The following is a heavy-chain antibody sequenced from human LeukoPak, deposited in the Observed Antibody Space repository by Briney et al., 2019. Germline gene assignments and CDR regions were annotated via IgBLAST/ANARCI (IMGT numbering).Heavy chain of an antibody. Sequence: GGSLRLSCAASGFTVSDNYMSWVRQAPGKGLEWVSVIYSGGFTYYADSVKGRFTISRDNSKNTLYLQMNSLRAEDTAVYYCAKSRSSGWYVVWFDPWGQGTLVTVSS. D-gene: IGHD6-19*01. CDR3: AKSRSSGWYVVWFDP. CDR1: GFTVSDNY. V-gene: IGHV3-53*01. CDR2: IYSGGFT. J-gene: IGHJ5*02.